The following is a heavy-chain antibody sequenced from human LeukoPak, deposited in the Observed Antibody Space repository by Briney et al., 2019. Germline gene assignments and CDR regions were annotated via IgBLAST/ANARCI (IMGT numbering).Heavy chain of an antibody. J-gene: IGHJ5*02. V-gene: IGHV1-69*02. D-gene: IGHD4-11*01. CDR1: GGTFSSYT. CDR3: ARFTYSNYGDWFDP. CDR2: IIPILGIA. Sequence: SVKVSCKASGGTFSSYTICWVRQAPGQGLEWMGRIIPILGIANYAQKFQGRVTITADKSTSTAYMELSSLRSEDTAVYYCARFTYSNYGDWFDPWGQGTLVTVSS.